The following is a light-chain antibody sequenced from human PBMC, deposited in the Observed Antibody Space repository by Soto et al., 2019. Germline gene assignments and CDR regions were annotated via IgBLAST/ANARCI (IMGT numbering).Light chain of an antibody. V-gene: IGKV3-11*01. CDR3: QQRRNWPLT. CDR2: DAS. Sequence: ETVLTQSPATLSLSPGERATLSCRASQSVTTYLAWYQQKPGQAPRLLIYDASNRATGIPARFSGSGSGTDFPLTISSLEPEDFAVYYCQQRRNWPLTFGGGTKVEVK. CDR1: QSVTTY. J-gene: IGKJ4*01.